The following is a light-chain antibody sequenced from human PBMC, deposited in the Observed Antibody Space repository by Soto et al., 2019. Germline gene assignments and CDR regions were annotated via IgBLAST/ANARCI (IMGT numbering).Light chain of an antibody. CDR2: GAS. V-gene: IGKV3-15*01. Sequence: EIVMTQSPATLSVSPGERATLSCRASQSVSSNLAWYQQKPGQAPRLLIYGASTRATNIPARFSGGGSGTQFTLTISSLQSEVFAVYYCQQYNDWPPYSFGQGTKLEIK. CDR3: QQYNDWPPYS. CDR1: QSVSSN. J-gene: IGKJ2*01.